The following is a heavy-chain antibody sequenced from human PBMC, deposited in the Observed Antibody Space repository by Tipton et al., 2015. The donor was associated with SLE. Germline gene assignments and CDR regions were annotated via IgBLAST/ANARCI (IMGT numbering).Heavy chain of an antibody. CDR2: ISANNGNT. Sequence: QVQLVQSGAEVKKPGSSVKVSCKASGGTFSSYTISWVRQAPGQGLEWMGWISANNGNTNYAQKLQGRVTMTTDTSTSTAYMELSSLRSEDTAVYYCARDSGRVQLSNYFDYWGQGTLVTVSS. CDR3: ARDSGRVQLSNYFDY. V-gene: IGHV1-18*01. D-gene: IGHD5-18*01. J-gene: IGHJ4*02. CDR1: GGTFSSYT.